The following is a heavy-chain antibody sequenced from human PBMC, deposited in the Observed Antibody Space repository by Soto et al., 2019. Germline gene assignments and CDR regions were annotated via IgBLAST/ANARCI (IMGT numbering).Heavy chain of an antibody. Sequence: GGSLRLSCEASGFTFSGFDMHWVRQPTGKGLEWVSSIGTAGDTYYAVSVKGRFTISRDNAKNSLSLQMNSLRAGDMAVYFCAKSQEIGTHFFNSWGQGTQVTVSS. V-gene: IGHV3-13*01. CDR1: GFTFSGFD. CDR2: IGTAGDT. J-gene: IGHJ4*02. D-gene: IGHD6-13*01. CDR3: AKSQEIGTHFFNS.